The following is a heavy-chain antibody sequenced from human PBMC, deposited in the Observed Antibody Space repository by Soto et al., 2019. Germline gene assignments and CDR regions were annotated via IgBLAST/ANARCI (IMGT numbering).Heavy chain of an antibody. V-gene: IGHV3-21*01. CDR2: ISSSSSYI. CDR3: ARDRPYSVSVVPAAIHPYYYYYVDV. Sequence: GGSLRLSCAASGFTFSSYSMNWVRQAPGKGLEWVSSISSSSSYIYYADSVKGRFTISRDNAKNSLYLQMNSLRAEDTAVYYCARDRPYSVSVVPAAIHPYYYYYVDVWGKGTTVTVSS. CDR1: GFTFSSYS. J-gene: IGHJ6*03. D-gene: IGHD2-2*01.